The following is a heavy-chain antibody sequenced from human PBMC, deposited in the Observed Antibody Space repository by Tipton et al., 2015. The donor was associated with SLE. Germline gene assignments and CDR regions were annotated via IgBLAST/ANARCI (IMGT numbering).Heavy chain of an antibody. J-gene: IGHJ5*02. V-gene: IGHV4-59*11. Sequence: TLSLTCTVSGGSISSHYWSWIRQPPGKGLEWIGYIYYSGSTNYNPSLKSRVTISVDTSKNQFSLKLSSVTAADTAVYYCARDSNGSGSLGWFDPWGQGTLVTVSS. D-gene: IGHD3-10*01. CDR3: ARDSNGSGSLGWFDP. CDR2: IYYSGST. CDR1: GGSISSHY.